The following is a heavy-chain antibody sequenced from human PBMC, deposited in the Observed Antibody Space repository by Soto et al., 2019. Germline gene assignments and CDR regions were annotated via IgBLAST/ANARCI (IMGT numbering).Heavy chain of an antibody. CDR1: GFTFSNYW. Sequence: PGGSLRLSCAASGFTFSNYWMHWVRQAPGKGLVWVSYIGTDGSDTSYADSVKGRFTIPRDNAKNTVYLQIHSLRAEDTAVYYCATLNSFDSDYWGQGTLVTVSS. CDR3: ATLNSFDSDY. CDR2: IGTDGSDT. J-gene: IGHJ4*02. D-gene: IGHD5-18*01. V-gene: IGHV3-74*01.